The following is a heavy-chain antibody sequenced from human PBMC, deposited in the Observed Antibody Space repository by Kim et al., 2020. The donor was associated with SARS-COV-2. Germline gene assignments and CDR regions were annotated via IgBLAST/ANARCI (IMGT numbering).Heavy chain of an antibody. V-gene: IGHV3-21*01. Sequence: GGSLRLSCAASGFTFSSYSMNWVRQAPGKGLEWVSSISSSSSYIYYADSVKGRFTISRDNAKNSLYLQMNSLRAEDTAVYYCARTYDSSGYSWDYWGQGTLVTVSS. CDR1: GFTFSSYS. D-gene: IGHD3-22*01. CDR2: ISSSSSYI. J-gene: IGHJ4*02. CDR3: ARTYDSSGYSWDY.